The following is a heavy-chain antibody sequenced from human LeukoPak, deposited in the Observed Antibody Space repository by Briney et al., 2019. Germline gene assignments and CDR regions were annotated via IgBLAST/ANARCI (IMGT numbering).Heavy chain of an antibody. CDR3: ATVAGLWGGGPYYFDS. CDR2: FDPEDGET. J-gene: IGHJ4*02. Sequence: GASEKVSCKVSGYTLTELSMHWVRQAPGKGLVWGGGFDPEDGETIYAQKIQGRVTMTEDTSTDTGYVELRSLRSEDTAVYFCATVAGLWGGGPYYFDSWGQGTLVTVSS. D-gene: IGHD3-16*01. V-gene: IGHV1-24*01. CDR1: GYTLTELS.